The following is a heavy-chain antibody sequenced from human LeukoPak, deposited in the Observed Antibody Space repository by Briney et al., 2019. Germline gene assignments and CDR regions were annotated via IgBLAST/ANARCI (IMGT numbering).Heavy chain of an antibody. CDR3: ARGVEIIPGYYYYYMDV. V-gene: IGHV1-69*06. Sequence: SVKVSCEASGGTFSSYAISWVRQAPGQGLEWMGGIIPIFGTANYAQKFQGRVTITADKSTSTAYMELSSLRSEDTAVYYCARGVEIIPGYYYYYMDVWGKGTTVTVSS. J-gene: IGHJ6*03. CDR1: GGTFSSYA. D-gene: IGHD5-24*01. CDR2: IIPIFGTA.